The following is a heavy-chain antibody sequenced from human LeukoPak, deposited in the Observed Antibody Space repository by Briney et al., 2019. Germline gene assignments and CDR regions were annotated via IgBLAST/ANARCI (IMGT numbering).Heavy chain of an antibody. CDR3: ARDENYFLEWLTPIDY. V-gene: IGHV3-21*01. D-gene: IGHD3-3*01. Sequence: SGGSLRPSCAASGFSFSSYSMKWVRHAPGKGLEWVSSISSSSNYIYYADSVKGRFTISRDNAKNSLYLQMNSLRAEDTAVYYCARDENYFLEWLTPIDYWGQGTLVTVSS. J-gene: IGHJ4*02. CDR1: GFSFSSYS. CDR2: ISSSSNYI.